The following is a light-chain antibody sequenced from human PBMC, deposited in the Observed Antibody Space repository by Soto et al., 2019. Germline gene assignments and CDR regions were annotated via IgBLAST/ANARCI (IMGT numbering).Light chain of an antibody. CDR3: QQYSKGPPIT. V-gene: IGKV3-15*01. CDR2: GAS. CDR1: QSVSNN. J-gene: IGKJ5*01. Sequence: EIVMTQSHAPLSVSPGERATLSCRASQSVSNNLAWYQQRPGQAPSLLIYGASTRATGIPARFSGSGSGTEFTLTISSLQSEDFAVYYCQQYSKGPPITFGQGTRLEI.